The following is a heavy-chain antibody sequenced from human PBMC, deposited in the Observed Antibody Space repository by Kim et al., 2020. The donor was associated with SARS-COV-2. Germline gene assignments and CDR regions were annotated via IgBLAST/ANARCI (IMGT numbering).Heavy chain of an antibody. V-gene: IGHV3-15*01. J-gene: IGHJ4*02. CDR3: TTRGGLGY. CDR1: GFIFSDAW. CDR2: IKNKIAGGTT. D-gene: IGHD3-16*01. Sequence: GGSLRLSCAGSGFIFSDAWMSWVRQVPGKGLEWVGRIKNKIAGGTTDYAAPVKGRFTISRDDSKNMAYLEMNSLTTEDTGLYYCTTRGGLGYWGQGTRVT.